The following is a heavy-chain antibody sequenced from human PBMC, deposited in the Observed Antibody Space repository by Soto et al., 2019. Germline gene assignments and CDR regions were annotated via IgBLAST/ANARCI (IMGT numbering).Heavy chain of an antibody. CDR1: GFTFSSFA. CDR2: IKQDGSEK. Sequence: PGGSLRLSCAASGFTFSSFAMHWVRQAPGKGLEWVANIKQDGSEKYYVDSVKGRFTISRDNAKNSLYLQMNSLRAEDTAVYYCARPVGDYGYYFDYWGQGTLVTVSS. V-gene: IGHV3-7*03. CDR3: ARPVGDYGYYFDY. J-gene: IGHJ4*02. D-gene: IGHD4-17*01.